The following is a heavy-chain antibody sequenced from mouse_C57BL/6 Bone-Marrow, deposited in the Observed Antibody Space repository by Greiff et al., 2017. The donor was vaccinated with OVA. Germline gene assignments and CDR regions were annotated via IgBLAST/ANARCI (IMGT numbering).Heavy chain of an antibody. CDR2: IYPRSGNT. V-gene: IGHV1-81*01. CDR1: GYTFTSYG. J-gene: IGHJ1*03. CDR3: ARGEDPWYFDV. Sequence: VKLMESGAELARPGASVKLSCKASGYTFTSYGISWVKQRTGQGLEWIGEIYPRSGNTYYNEKFKGKATLTADKSSSTAYMELRSLTSEDSAVYFCARGEDPWYFDVWGKGTTVTVSS.